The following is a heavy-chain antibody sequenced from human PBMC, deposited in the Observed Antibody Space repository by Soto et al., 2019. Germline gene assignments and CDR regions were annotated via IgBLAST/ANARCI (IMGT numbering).Heavy chain of an antibody. Sequence: GGSLRLSCAASGFTFSSYAMSWVRQAPGKGLEWVSAISGSGGSTYYADSVKGRFTISRDNSKNTLYLQMNSLRAEDTAVYYCAKNYGDLFYYYYYMDVWGKGTTVTVSS. CDR1: GFTFSSYA. V-gene: IGHV3-23*01. CDR2: ISGSGGST. CDR3: AKNYGDLFYYYYYMDV. D-gene: IGHD4-17*01. J-gene: IGHJ6*03.